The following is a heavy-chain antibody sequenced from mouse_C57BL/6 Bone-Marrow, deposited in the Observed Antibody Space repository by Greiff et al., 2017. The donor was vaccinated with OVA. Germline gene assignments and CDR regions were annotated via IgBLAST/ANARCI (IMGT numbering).Heavy chain of an antibody. CDR1: GYTFTSYW. CDR3: ARSLYWYFDV. V-gene: IGHV1-55*01. J-gene: IGHJ1*03. Sequence: VQLQQPGAELVKPGASVKMSCKASGYTFTSYWITWVKQRPEQGLEWIGDIYPGSGSTNYNEKFKSKATLTVDTSSSTAYMQLSSLTSEDSAVYYCARSLYWYFDVWGTGTTVTVSS. CDR2: IYPGSGST.